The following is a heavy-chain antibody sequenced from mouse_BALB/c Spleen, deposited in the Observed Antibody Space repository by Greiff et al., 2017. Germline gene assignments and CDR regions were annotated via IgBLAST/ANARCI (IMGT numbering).Heavy chain of an antibody. Sequence: EVKVVESGGDLVKPGGSLKLSCAASGFTFSSYGMSWVRQTPDKRLEWVATISSGGSYTYYPDSVKGRFTISRDNAKNTLYLQMSSLKSEDTAMYYCARHEQVPFFDYWGQGTTLTVSS. CDR3: ARHEQVPFFDY. CDR2: ISSGGSYT. V-gene: IGHV5-6*01. J-gene: IGHJ2*01. CDR1: GFTFSSYG.